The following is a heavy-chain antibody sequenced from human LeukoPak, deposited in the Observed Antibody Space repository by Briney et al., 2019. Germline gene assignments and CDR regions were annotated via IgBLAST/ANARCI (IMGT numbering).Heavy chain of an antibody. J-gene: IGHJ4*02. V-gene: IGHV3-30*02. CDR1: GFTFSSYG. CDR2: IRYDGSNK. Sequence: LSGGSLRLSCAASGFTFSSYGMHWVRQAPGKGLEWVAFIRYDGSNKYYADSVKGRFTISRDNSKKTLYLQMNSLRAEDTAVYYCATDPSDYMVYFDYWGQGTLVTVSS. D-gene: IGHD4-11*01. CDR3: ATDPSDYMVYFDY.